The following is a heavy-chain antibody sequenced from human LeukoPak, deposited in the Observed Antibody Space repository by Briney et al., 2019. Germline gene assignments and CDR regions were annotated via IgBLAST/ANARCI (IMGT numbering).Heavy chain of an antibody. CDR3: ARQWRGFVVVPAAGDY. Sequence: TFSSYVMSWVRQPPGKGLEWIGSIYYSGSTYYNPSLKSRVTISVDTSKNQFSLKLSSVTAADTAVYYCARQWRGFVVVPAAGDYWGQGTLVTVSS. D-gene: IGHD2-2*01. CDR2: IYYSGST. CDR1: TFSSYV. J-gene: IGHJ4*02. V-gene: IGHV4-39*01.